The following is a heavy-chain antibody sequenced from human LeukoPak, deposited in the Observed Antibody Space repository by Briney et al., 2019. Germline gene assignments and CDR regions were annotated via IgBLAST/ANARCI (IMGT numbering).Heavy chain of an antibody. CDR1: GGSISSSSYY. Sequence: PSETLSLTCTVSGGSISSSSYYWGWIRQPPGKGLEWIGSIYYSGSTYYNPSLKSRVTISVDTSKNQFSLKLSSVTAADTAVYYCASQGYSSSSVVPYWFDPWGQGTLVTVSS. J-gene: IGHJ5*02. CDR3: ASQGYSSSSVVPYWFDP. V-gene: IGHV4-39*01. D-gene: IGHD6-6*01. CDR2: IYYSGST.